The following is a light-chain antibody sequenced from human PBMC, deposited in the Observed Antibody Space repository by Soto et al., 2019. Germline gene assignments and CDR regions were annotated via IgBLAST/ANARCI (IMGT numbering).Light chain of an antibody. V-gene: IGKV4-1*01. Sequence: DIVMTQSPDSLAVSLGERATINCKSSQSVLNNSKKKNSLGWYQQKPGQPPKLLITWASTREPGVPDRFSGSGSGTDFTLTISSLQAEDVAVYYCQQYYSSPRTFGGGTKVEIK. J-gene: IGKJ4*01. CDR2: WAS. CDR3: QQYYSSPRT. CDR1: QSVLNNSKKKNS.